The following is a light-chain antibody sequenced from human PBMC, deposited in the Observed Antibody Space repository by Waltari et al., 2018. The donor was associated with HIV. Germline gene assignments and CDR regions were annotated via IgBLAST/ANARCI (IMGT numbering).Light chain of an antibody. CDR3: QQYDNLPT. Sequence: DIQMTQSPSSLSASVGDRVTITGQASQDISKYLNWYQQKPGKAPKLMISEASNLDTGVPSRFSGSRSGTDCTFAISSLQPEDSATYYCQQYDNLPTFGPGTKVDSK. CDR2: EAS. CDR1: QDISKY. J-gene: IGKJ3*01. V-gene: IGKV1-33*01.